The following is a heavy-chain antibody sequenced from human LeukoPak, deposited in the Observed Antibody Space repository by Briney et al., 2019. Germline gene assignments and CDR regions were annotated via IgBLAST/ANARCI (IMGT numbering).Heavy chain of an antibody. CDR3: AKASGSYYNAYFDY. CDR1: GFTFSDYS. J-gene: IGHJ4*02. Sequence: GGSLRLSCAASGFTFSDYSMNWVRQAPGKGLEWISYVGISSGNTKYADSVKGRFTISGDSAKNSVFLQMNNLRVEDTAVYYCAKASGSYYNAYFDYWGQGTLVTVSS. V-gene: IGHV3-48*04. D-gene: IGHD3-10*01. CDR2: VGISSGNT.